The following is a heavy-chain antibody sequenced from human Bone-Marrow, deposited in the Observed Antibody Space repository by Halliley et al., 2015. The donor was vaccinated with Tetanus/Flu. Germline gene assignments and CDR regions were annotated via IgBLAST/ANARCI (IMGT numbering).Heavy chain of an antibody. D-gene: IGHD6-13*01. CDR3: AKGGFSSPFDP. Sequence: GLEGVSVISASGGTTYSADSVKGRFTISRDNAKNTVYLQMNSLRAEDTAVYYCAKGGFSSPFDPWGLGTLVIVSS. CDR2: ISASGGTT. J-gene: IGHJ5*02. V-gene: IGHV3-23*01.